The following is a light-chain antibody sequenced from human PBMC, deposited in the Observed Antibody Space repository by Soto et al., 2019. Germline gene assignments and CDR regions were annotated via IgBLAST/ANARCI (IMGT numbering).Light chain of an antibody. J-gene: IGLJ1*01. CDR2: DVT. V-gene: IGLV2-14*01. CDR1: SSDVGGYNY. Sequence: QSALTQPASVSGSPGQSITISCTGTSSDVGGYNYVSWYQQHPGKAPKLMIYDVTNRPSGVSNRFSGSKSANTASLTISGLQAEDEADYYCSSYTSSSTYVFGTGTKLTVL. CDR3: SSYTSSSTYV.